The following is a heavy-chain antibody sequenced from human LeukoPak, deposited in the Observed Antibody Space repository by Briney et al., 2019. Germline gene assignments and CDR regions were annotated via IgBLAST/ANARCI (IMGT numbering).Heavy chain of an antibody. J-gene: IGHJ4*02. Sequence: SGGSLRLSCAASGFTVSNYYMSWVRQAPGKGLEWVSIIYRGGSTHYSDSVKGRFTISRDNSKNTLYLQINSLRAEDPAVYYCARGLNTYDSSGFYLFWGQGTLVTVSS. CDR2: IYRGGST. CDR1: GFTVSNYY. V-gene: IGHV3-53*01. D-gene: IGHD3-22*01. CDR3: ARGLNTYDSSGFYLF.